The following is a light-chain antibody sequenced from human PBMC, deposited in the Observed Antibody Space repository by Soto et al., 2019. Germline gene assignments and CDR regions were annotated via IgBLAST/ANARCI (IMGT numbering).Light chain of an antibody. V-gene: IGKV3-11*01. CDR1: QSVDSH. Sequence: EILLTQSPASLSLSPGERATLSCRASQSVDSHLVWYQQKPGQAPRLLIFGASNSATGTTARFSGSGSGTDFPLHINRLEPGDFGVYYCQQRYDWPITFGQGTRLEVK. CDR3: QQRYDWPIT. J-gene: IGKJ5*01. CDR2: GAS.